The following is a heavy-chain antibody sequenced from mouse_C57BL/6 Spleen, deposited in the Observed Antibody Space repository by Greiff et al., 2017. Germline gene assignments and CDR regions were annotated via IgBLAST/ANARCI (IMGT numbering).Heavy chain of an antibody. V-gene: IGHV1-69*01. CDR2: IDPSDSYT. Sequence: QVQLQQSGAELVMPGASVKLSCKASGYTFTSYWMHWVKQRPGQGLEWIGEIDPSDSYTNYNQKFKGKSTLTVDKSSSTAYMQLSSLTSEDSAVYYCARHSDGHYVLDYWGQGTTLTVAS. CDR1: GYTFTSYW. CDR3: ARHSDGHYVLDY. J-gene: IGHJ2*01. D-gene: IGHD2-3*01.